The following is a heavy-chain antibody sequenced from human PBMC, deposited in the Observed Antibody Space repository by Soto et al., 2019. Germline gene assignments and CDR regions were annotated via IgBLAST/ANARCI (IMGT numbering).Heavy chain of an antibody. CDR3: ARGVYGSGNYYTGPSAFDI. V-gene: IGHV1-69*06. Sequence: QVQLEQSGAEVKKPGSSVKVSCKASGGTLSDHGVAWLRQAPGQGLEWMGGTIPVFNTAKYAQKVQGRVTVTADKFTNIAYMELSSLRSEDTAFYFCARGVYGSGNYYTGPSAFDISGQGTMVIVSS. CDR2: TIPVFNTA. J-gene: IGHJ3*02. D-gene: IGHD3-10*01. CDR1: GGTLSDHG.